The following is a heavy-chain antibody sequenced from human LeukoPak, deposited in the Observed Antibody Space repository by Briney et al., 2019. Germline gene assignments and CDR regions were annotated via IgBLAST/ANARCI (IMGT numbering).Heavy chain of an antibody. CDR1: GGSISTYY. J-gene: IGHJ6*03. CDR3: ARSIAARRGGIDYMDV. D-gene: IGHD6-6*01. CDR2: IYYSGST. Sequence: SETLSLTCTVSGGSISTYYWSWIRQPPGKGLEWIGYIYYSGSTYYNPSLKSRVTISVDTSKNQFSLKLSSVTAADTAVYYCARSIAARRGGIDYMDVWGKGTTVTVSS. V-gene: IGHV4-59*08.